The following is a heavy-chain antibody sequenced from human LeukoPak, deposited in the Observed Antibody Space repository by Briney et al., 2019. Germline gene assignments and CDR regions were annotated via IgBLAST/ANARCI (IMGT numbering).Heavy chain of an antibody. J-gene: IGHJ4*02. CDR3: SAAAVEAAFDY. D-gene: IGHD6-13*01. CDR1: GFTFSGSA. Sequence: PGGSLRLSCAASGFTFSGSAMHWVRQASGKGLEWVGRIRSKANSYATAYAASVKGRFTISRDDSKNTAYLQMNSLKTEDTAVYYCSAAAVEAAFDYWGQGTLVTVSS. CDR2: IRSKANSYAT. V-gene: IGHV3-73*01.